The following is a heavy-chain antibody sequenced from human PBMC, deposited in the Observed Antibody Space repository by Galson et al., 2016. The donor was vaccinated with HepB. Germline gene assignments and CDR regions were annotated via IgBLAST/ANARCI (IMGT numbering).Heavy chain of an antibody. V-gene: IGHV3-13*01. D-gene: IGHD1-1*01. Sequence: SLRLSCAISGFTFNDYDMHWVRQGTGESLEWVATMGPFGDKHYPGSVRGRFTVSRESAENSLYLQMDSLRAGDSGVYYCASGAHWNLADWGRGTLVTVSS. CDR2: MGPFGDK. CDR1: GFTFNDYD. CDR3: ASGAHWNLAD. J-gene: IGHJ1*01.